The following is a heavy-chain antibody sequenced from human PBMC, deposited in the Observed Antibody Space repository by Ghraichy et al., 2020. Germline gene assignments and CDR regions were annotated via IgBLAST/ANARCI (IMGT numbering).Heavy chain of an antibody. D-gene: IGHD1-26*01. Sequence: GESLNISCAASGFTFSSYAMHWVRQAPGKGLEWVAVISYDGSNKYYADSVKGRFTISRDNSKNTLYLQMNSLRAEDTAVYYCARGKSYVGHFDYWGQGTLVTVSS. CDR3: ARGKSYVGHFDY. J-gene: IGHJ4*02. V-gene: IGHV3-30*04. CDR2: ISYDGSNK. CDR1: GFTFSSYA.